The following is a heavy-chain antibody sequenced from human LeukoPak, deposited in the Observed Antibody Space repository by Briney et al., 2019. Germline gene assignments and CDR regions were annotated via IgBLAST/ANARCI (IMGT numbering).Heavy chain of an antibody. V-gene: IGHV4-4*02. CDR2: IYHSGST. Sequence: GSLRLSCAASGFTFNTYAMSWVRQPPGKGLEWIGEIYHSGSTNYNPSLKSRVTISVDKSKNQFSLKLSSVTAADAAVYYCARQYYYDSSGYYYFDYWGQGTLVTVSS. D-gene: IGHD3-22*01. CDR3: ARQYYYDSSGYYYFDY. J-gene: IGHJ4*02. CDR1: GFTFNTYAM.